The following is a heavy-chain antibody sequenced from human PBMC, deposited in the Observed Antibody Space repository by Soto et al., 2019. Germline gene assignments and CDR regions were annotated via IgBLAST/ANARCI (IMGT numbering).Heavy chain of an antibody. D-gene: IGHD5-12*01. CDR2: IWYDGSNK. J-gene: IGHJ4*01. Sequence: PGGSLRLSCAASGFTFSSYGMHWVRQAPGKGLEWVAVIWYDGSNKYYADSVKGRFTISRDNSKNTLSLQMNSLRAEDTALYYCAKDRGSGYTLDYWGHGTLVTVSS. CDR3: AKDRGSGYTLDY. V-gene: IGHV3-33*06. CDR1: GFTFSSYG.